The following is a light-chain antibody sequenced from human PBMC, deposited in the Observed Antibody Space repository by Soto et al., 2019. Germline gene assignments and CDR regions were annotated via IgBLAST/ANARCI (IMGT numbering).Light chain of an antibody. CDR1: QIFPSSY. CDR3: QHYDSSPT. J-gene: IGKJ4*01. CDR2: GAS. Sequence: EIVLTQSPGTLSLSPGERATLSCRASQIFPSSYLAWYQQTPGQAPRLLIYGASSRVTGIPDRFSGSGSGTDFILTISRLEPEDFAVYYCQHYDSSPTFGGGTKVEIK. V-gene: IGKV3-20*01.